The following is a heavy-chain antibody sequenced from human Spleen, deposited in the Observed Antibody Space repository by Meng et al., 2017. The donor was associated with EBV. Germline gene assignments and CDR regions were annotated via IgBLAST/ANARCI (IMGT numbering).Heavy chain of an antibody. J-gene: IGHJ2*01. Sequence: QVHLQEWESGRVMPSRTLSLTCSFSGGSFNFSHCWSWVRQPPGKGLEWIGEVYYSGSTNYNPSLKSRVDMFLDKSKNQFSLQLDSVTAADTALYFCARGDVVVFPAALGKFDLWGRGTLVTVSS. CDR1: GGSFNFSHC. CDR3: ARGDVVVFPAALGKFDL. D-gene: IGHD2-2*01. CDR2: VYYSGST. V-gene: IGHV4-4*02.